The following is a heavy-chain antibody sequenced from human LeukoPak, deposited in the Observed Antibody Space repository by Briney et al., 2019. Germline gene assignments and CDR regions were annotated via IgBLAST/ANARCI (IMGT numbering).Heavy chain of an antibody. CDR3: ARVHVVVVAATPTDAFNI. Sequence: GGSLRLSCAASGFTFSSYEMNWVRQAPGKGLEWVSYISSSGSTIYNADSVKGRFTISRDNAKNSPYLQMNSLGAEDTAVYYCARVHVVVVAATPTDAFNIWGQGTMVTVSS. CDR1: GFTFSSYE. V-gene: IGHV3-48*03. J-gene: IGHJ3*02. CDR2: ISSSGSTI. D-gene: IGHD2-15*01.